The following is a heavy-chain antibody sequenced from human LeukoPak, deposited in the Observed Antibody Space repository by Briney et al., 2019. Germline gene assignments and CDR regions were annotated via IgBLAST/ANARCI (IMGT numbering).Heavy chain of an antibody. Sequence: GGSLRLSCAASGFTFSNYWMHWVRQAPGKGLVWVSRINSDGINTSYADSVKGRFTISRDNAKKTLNLKMNSLRAEDTAVDYCARDLGQYYDTSDNWFDPWGQGTLVTVSS. CDR2: INSDGINT. CDR3: ARDLGQYYDTSDNWFDP. V-gene: IGHV3-74*01. J-gene: IGHJ5*02. D-gene: IGHD3-22*01. CDR1: GFTFSNYW.